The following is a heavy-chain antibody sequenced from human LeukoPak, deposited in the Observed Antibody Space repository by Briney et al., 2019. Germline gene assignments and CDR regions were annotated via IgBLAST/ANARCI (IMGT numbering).Heavy chain of an antibody. CDR2: ISGSGGST. CDR3: AKDSWSITIFIHNWFDP. Sequence: GGSLRLSCAASGFTFSSYAMSWVRQAPGKGLEWVSAISGSGGSTYYADSVKGRFTISRDNSKNTLYLQMNSLRAEDTAVYYCAKDSWSITIFIHNWFDPWGQGTLVTVSS. D-gene: IGHD3-3*01. J-gene: IGHJ5*02. CDR1: GFTFSSYA. V-gene: IGHV3-23*01.